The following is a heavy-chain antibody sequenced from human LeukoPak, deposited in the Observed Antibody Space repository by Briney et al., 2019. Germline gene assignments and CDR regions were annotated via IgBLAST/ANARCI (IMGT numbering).Heavy chain of an antibody. D-gene: IGHD6-19*01. J-gene: IGHJ4*02. V-gene: IGHV3-30*04. Sequence: GGSLRLSCAASGFTFSSSAMPGGRQAPGKGLEWVAVITYDGSKKYYADSVKGRFTISRDDSKNTLYLQMNSLRGEDTAVYYCARSRSASTSGWYDYFDYWGRGTLVTVSS. CDR3: ARSRSASTSGWYDYFDY. CDR2: ITYDGSKK. CDR1: GFTFSSSA.